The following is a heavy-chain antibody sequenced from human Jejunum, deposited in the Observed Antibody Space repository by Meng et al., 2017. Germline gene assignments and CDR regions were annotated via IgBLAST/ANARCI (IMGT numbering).Heavy chain of an antibody. D-gene: IGHD2-2*01. CDR2: IYYTGSD. CDR1: GDSISSGGHY. CDR3: AREGQLMLGLVDY. J-gene: IGHJ4*02. Sequence: QVQLQESGPGLVTPSQTLSLTCTVSGDSISSGGHYWSWIRQHPGKGLEWIGYIYYTGSDYSNPSLESRVTLSVDTSNNQFSLRLNSVTAADTAVYYCAREGQLMLGLVDYWGQGTLVTVSS. V-gene: IGHV4-31*03.